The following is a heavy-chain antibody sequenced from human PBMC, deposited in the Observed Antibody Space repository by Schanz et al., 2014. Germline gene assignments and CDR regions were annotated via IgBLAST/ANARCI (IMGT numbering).Heavy chain of an antibody. CDR2: VSSRSDEI. Sequence: EVQLLESGGGLVQPGGSLRLSCSASTFTFDHYAMTWVRQAPGKGLEWVAAVSSRSDEIKYADSVRGRFTISRDNSKNTLYLQMNSLRPEDTAVYYCARGGFGEVSYFDYWGQGTLVTVSS. CDR1: TFTFDHYA. V-gene: IGHV3-23*05. D-gene: IGHD3-10*01. J-gene: IGHJ4*02. CDR3: ARGGFGEVSYFDY.